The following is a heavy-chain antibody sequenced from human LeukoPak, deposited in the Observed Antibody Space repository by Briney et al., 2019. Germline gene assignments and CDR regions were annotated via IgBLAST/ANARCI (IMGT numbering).Heavy chain of an antibody. J-gene: IGHJ4*02. CDR2: MNPKSGNT. Sequence: ASLKVSCKASGYAFINYDIYWVRQTIGQGLEWMGWMNPKSGNTGYAQKFQGRVTITRNTSISTAYMEVTSLRSEDTAVYYCARVPGYSSSWSPLALDYWGQGTLVTVSS. CDR1: GYAFINYD. D-gene: IGHD6-13*01. V-gene: IGHV1-8*03. CDR3: ARVPGYSSSWSPLALDY.